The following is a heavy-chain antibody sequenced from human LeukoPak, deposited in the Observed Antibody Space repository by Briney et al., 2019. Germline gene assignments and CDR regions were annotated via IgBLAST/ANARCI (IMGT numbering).Heavy chain of an antibody. CDR3: ARGDYYGSGTYPIDY. CDR2: IYSGGRS. Sequence: PGGSLRLSCAASGFIVSNNYMTWVRQAPGKGLEWVSIIYSGGRSFYADSVKGRFTISRDNSKNTLYLQMDSLRAEDTAVYYCARGDYYGSGTYPIDYWGQGTLVTVSP. J-gene: IGHJ4*02. V-gene: IGHV3-53*01. CDR1: GFIVSNNY. D-gene: IGHD3-10*01.